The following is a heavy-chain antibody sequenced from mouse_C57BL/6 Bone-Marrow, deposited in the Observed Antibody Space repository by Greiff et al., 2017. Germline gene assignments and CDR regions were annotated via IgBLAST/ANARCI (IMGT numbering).Heavy chain of an antibody. D-gene: IGHD3-2*02. CDR1: GYTFTSYG. Sequence: QVHVKQSGAELARPGASVKLSCKASGYTFTSYGISWVKQRTGQGLEWIGEIYPRSGNTYYTEKFKGKATLTADTSSSTAYMELRSLTSEDSAVYFCARDSSGYPFDYWGQGSTLTVAS. CDR2: IYPRSGNT. V-gene: IGHV1-81*01. J-gene: IGHJ2*01. CDR3: ARDSSGYPFDY.